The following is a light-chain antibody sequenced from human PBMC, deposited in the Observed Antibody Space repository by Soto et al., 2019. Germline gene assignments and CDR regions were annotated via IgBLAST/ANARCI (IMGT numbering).Light chain of an antibody. CDR2: GAS. CDR1: QSVSSSY. Sequence: EIVLTQSPGTLSLSPGERATLSCRASQSVSSSYLAWYQQKPGQAPRLLIYGASGSATGIPDRFSGRGSGTDFSLTISRLEPEDFAVYYCQQYGSSPMYTFGQGTKLQIK. J-gene: IGKJ2*01. V-gene: IGKV3-20*01. CDR3: QQYGSSPMYT.